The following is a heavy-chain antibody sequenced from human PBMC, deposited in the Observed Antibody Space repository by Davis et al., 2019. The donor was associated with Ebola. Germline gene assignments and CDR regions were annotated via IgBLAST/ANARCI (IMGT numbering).Heavy chain of an antibody. J-gene: IGHJ4*02. CDR1: GFTFSNYG. CDR2: FRFDGSNK. V-gene: IGHV3-30*02. Sequence: GGSLRLSFAASGFTFSNYGIHWVRQAPGKGLEWVAFFRFDGSNKYYADSVEGRFTLSRDNSKNTLYLKMNSRRLDDTAVYYCMKEVGGGYTYGQTFDCWGQGTLVAVSS. CDR3: MKEVGGGYTYGQTFDC. D-gene: IGHD3-16*01.